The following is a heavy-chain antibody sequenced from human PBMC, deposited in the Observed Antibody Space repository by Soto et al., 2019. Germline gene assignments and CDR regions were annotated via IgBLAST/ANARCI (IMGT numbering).Heavy chain of an antibody. J-gene: IGHJ4*02. D-gene: IGHD3-16*01. V-gene: IGHV4-30-4*01. CDR2: IYYSGST. CDR3: ARAPWGIHYFDY. Sequence: SETLSLTCTVSGGSISSGDYYWSWIRQPPGKGLEWIGYIYYSGSTYYNPSLKSRVTISVDTSKNQFSLKLSSVTAADTAVYYRARAPWGIHYFDYWGQGTLVTVSS. CDR1: GGSISSGDYY.